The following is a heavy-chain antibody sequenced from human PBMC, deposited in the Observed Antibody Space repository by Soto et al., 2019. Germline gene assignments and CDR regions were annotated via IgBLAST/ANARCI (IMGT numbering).Heavy chain of an antibody. CDR3: ASVGIAAAVVEKKSEYNWFDP. J-gene: IGHJ5*02. CDR1: GGSISSSSYY. D-gene: IGHD6-13*01. V-gene: IGHV4-39*01. CDR2: IYYSGST. Sequence: QLQLQESGPGLVKPSETLSLTCTVSGGSISSSSYYSGWIRQPPGKGLEWIGSIYYSGSTYYNPSLKSRVTISVDTSKNRFSLKLSSMSAADTAVYYCASVGIAAAVVEKKSEYNWFDPSGQGTRVTV.